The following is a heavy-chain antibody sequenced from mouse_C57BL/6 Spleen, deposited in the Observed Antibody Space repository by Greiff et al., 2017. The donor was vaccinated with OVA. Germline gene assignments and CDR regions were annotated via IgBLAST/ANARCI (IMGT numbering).Heavy chain of an antibody. J-gene: IGHJ2*01. V-gene: IGHV1-15*01. CDR2: IDPETGGT. D-gene: IGHD1-1*01. Sequence: VKLMESGAELVRPGASVTLSCKASGYTFTDYEMHWVKQTPVHGLEWIGAIDPETGGTAYNQKLKGKAILTADKSSSTAYMELRSLTSEDSAAYYCTSDYYGSSDYFDYWGQGTTLTVSS. CDR1: GYTFTDYE. CDR3: TSDYYGSSDYFDY.